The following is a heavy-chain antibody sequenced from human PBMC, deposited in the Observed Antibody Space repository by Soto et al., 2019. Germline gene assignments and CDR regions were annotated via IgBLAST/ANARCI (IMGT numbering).Heavy chain of an antibody. J-gene: IGHJ5*02. CDR3: ARAATHGSSWYFWFDP. V-gene: IGHV1-69*13. Sequence: GASVKVSFKSCGWTFSRHAINWVRQAPGQGLEWMGGISTMFGTTNKAQKFKGRVTISADESTSTAYMELSSLRSEDAAVYYCARAATHGSSWYFWFDPWGQGTLVTVSS. CDR1: GWTFSRHA. CDR2: ISTMFGTT. D-gene: IGHD6-13*01.